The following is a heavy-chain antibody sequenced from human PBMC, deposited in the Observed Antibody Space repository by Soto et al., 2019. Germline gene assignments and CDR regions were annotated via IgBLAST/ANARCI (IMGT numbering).Heavy chain of an antibody. CDR2: IIPIFGTA. J-gene: IGHJ4*02. CDR3: ARDQEMYYYDSSGYYPPALYY. V-gene: IGHV1-69*01. Sequence: QVQLVRSGAEVKKPGSSVKVSCKASGGTFSSYAISWVRQAPGQGLEWMGGIIPIFGTANYAQKFQGRVTITADESTSTAYMELSSLRSEDTAVYYCARDQEMYYYDSSGYYPPALYYWGQGTLVTVSS. CDR1: GGTFSSYA. D-gene: IGHD3-22*01.